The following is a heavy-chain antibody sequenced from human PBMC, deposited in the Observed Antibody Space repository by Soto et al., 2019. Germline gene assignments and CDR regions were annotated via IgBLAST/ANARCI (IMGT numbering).Heavy chain of an antibody. CDR3: TRGLFSGRSYSGSWYYFDS. V-gene: IGHV4-34*01. J-gene: IGHJ4*02. Sequence: SETLSLICAVSGGSFSGYIWTWIRQTPGKGLQWIGQINHSGSSIYNPSLKNRVTISTMSNNKFSLELSSVTAADTAVYYCTRGLFSGRSYSGSWYYFDSWGQGTTVTVSS. D-gene: IGHD3-10*01. CDR2: INHSGSS. CDR1: GGSFSGYI.